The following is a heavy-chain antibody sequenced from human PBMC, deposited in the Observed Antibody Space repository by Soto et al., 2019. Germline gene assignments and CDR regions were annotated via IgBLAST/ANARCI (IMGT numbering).Heavy chain of an antibody. CDR2: ISYDGSDR. CDR1: GFTFSDYG. CDR3: AKLRGDYTVFDY. Sequence: GGSLRLSCEGPGFTFSDYGFHWVRQAPGKGLEWVAMISYDGSDRYYRDSVQGRFTISRDNAEKSLHLQMNSLRAEDTAVYYCAKLRGDYTVFDYWGQGARVTVSS. D-gene: IGHD4-17*01. J-gene: IGHJ4*02. V-gene: IGHV3-30*18.